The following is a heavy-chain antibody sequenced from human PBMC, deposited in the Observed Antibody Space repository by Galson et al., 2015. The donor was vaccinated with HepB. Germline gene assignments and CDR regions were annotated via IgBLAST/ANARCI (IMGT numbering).Heavy chain of an antibody. CDR1: GDTFNRNT. V-gene: IGHV1-69*13. Sequence: SVKVSCKVSGDTFNRNTFTWVRQAPGQGLEWIGGIVPISGPPNYNAKFQGRGPITEDESSTSVYLAVRRLKSEETAVYYCATQVPDTVDYEFRVLYYSDYWCRGSLVVFSS. CDR2: IVPISGPP. CDR3: ATQVPDTVDYEFRVLYYSDY. D-gene: IGHD4/OR15-4a*01. J-gene: IGHJ4*01.